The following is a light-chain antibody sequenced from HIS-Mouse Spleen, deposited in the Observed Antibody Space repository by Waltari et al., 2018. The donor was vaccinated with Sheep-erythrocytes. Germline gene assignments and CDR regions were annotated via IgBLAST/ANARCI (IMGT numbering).Light chain of an antibody. CDR3: QAWDSSTKV. Sequence: SYELTQPPSVSVSPGQTASIPCPGDKLGDKYACWYQQKPGQSPVLVIYQDSKRPSGIPERFSGSNSGNTATLTISGTQAMDEADYYCQAWDSSTKVFGTGTKVTVL. J-gene: IGLJ1*01. V-gene: IGLV3-1*01. CDR1: KLGDKY. CDR2: QDS.